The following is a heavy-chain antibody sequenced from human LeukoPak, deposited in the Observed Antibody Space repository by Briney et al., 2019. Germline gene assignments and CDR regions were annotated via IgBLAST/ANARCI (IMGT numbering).Heavy chain of an antibody. CDR2: ISYDGSNK. Sequence: HPGGSLRLSCAASGFTFSSYGMHWVRQAPGKGLEWVAVISYDGSNKYYADSVKGRFTISRDNPKNTLYLQMNSLRAEDTAVYYCARGERYYDSSGHLFGYWGQGTQVTVSS. CDR3: ARGERYYDSSGHLFGY. J-gene: IGHJ4*02. V-gene: IGHV3-30*03. CDR1: GFTFSSYG. D-gene: IGHD3-22*01.